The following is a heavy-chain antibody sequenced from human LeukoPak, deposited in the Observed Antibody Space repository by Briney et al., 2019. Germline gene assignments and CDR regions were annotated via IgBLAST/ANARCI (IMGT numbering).Heavy chain of an antibody. CDR2: ISGSGGST. Sequence: PGGSLRLSCAASGFTFSSSSMNWVRQAPGKGLEWVSAISGSGGSTYYADSVKGRFTISRDNSKNTLYLQMNSLRAEDTAVYYCAKDKAAGIAYNWFDPWGQGTLVTVSS. CDR1: GFTFSSSS. D-gene: IGHD6-13*01. J-gene: IGHJ5*02. V-gene: IGHV3-23*01. CDR3: AKDKAAGIAYNWFDP.